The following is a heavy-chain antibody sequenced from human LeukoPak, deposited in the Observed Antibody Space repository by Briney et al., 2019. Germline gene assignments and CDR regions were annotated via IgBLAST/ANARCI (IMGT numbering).Heavy chain of an antibody. J-gene: IGHJ4*02. CDR3: AKSGYSYLPSPFDY. V-gene: IGHV3-9*01. CDR2: ISWNSGSI. Sequence: PGGSLRLSCAASGFTFDDYAMHWVRQAPGKGLEWVSGISWNSGSIGCADSVKGRFTISRDNAKNSLYLQMSSLRAEDTALYYCAKSGYSYLPSPFDYWGQGTLVTVSS. D-gene: IGHD5-18*01. CDR1: GFTFDDYA.